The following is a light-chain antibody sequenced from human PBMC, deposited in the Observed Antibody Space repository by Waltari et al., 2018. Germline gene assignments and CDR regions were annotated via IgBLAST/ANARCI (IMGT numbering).Light chain of an antibody. CDR1: SPNAGSHY. Sequence: QSVLPQPPSASGTPGQRVTIPFSGSSPNAGSHYVSGSQQLPGPAPNPLIYRNNQRPSGVPDRFSGSKSGTSASLAISGLRSEDEADYYCAAWDDSLSAHVVFGGGTKLTVL. CDR3: AAWDDSLSAHVV. V-gene: IGLV1-47*01. J-gene: IGLJ2*01. CDR2: RNN.